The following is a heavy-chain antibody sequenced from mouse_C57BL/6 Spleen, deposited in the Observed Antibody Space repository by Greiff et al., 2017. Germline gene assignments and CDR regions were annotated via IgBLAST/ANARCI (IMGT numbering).Heavy chain of an antibody. V-gene: IGHV1-26*01. J-gene: IGHJ2*01. Sequence: EVQLQQSGPELVKPGASVKISCKASGYTFTDYYMNWVKQSHGKSLEWIGDINPNNGGTSYNQKFKGKATLTVDKSSSTAYMELRSLTSEDSAVYYCARCDYGRYFDYWGQGTTLTVSS. CDR1: GYTFTDYY. CDR3: ARCDYGRYFDY. D-gene: IGHD2-4*01. CDR2: INPNNGGT.